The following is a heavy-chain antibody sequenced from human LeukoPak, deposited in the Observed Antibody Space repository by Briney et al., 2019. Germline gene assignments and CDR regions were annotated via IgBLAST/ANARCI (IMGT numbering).Heavy chain of an antibody. CDR1: GYSNTSYW. V-gene: IGHV5-51*01. CDR3: ARGEVRGVIVIVS. CDR2: ISPSDSDT. Sequence: GESLKISCRGAGYSNTSYWIGWGRQMPGKVLEWKGTISPSDSDTRYSPSFQGQVTISVDKSINTAYVQWTSLRASDTAVYYCARGEVRGVIVIVSWGPGTLVTVSS. D-gene: IGHD3-10*01. J-gene: IGHJ4*02.